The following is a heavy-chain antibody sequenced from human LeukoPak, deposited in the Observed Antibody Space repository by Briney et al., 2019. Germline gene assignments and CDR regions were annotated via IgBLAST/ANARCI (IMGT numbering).Heavy chain of an antibody. D-gene: IGHD3-22*01. CDR1: GGSISSGGYY. CDR2: IYYSGST. V-gene: IGHV4-31*03. Sequence: SETLSLTCTVSGGSISSGGYYWSWIRQHPGKGLEWIGYIYYSGSTYYNPSLKSRVTISVDTSKNQFSLKLSSVTAADTAVYYCVSGSGYTAAFDYWGQGTLVTVSS. J-gene: IGHJ4*02. CDR3: VSGSGYTAAFDY.